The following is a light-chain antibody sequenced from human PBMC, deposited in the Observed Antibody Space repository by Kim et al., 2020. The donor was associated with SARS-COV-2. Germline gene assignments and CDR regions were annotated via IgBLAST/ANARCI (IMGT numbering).Light chain of an antibody. CDR2: DNN. V-gene: IGLV1-51*01. CDR3: GTWDSGLSAGV. J-gene: IGLJ3*02. Sequence: QSVLTQPPSVSAAPGQRVTISCFGSSSNIGNSYVSWYQQLPGTAPKLLIYDNNKRPSGIPDRFSGSKSGTSATLGITGLQTGDEADYYCGTWDSGLSAGVFGGGTKLTVL. CDR1: SSNIGNSY.